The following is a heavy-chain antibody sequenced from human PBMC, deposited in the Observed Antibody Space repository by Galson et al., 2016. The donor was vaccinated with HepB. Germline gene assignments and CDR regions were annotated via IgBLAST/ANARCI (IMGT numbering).Heavy chain of an antibody. J-gene: IGHJ4*02. Sequence: LRLSCAVSGFSLSRYDIDWVRQAPGKGLEWVASLSSDGRNEEYADSVKGRFTISRDNFKSTMYLQMNSLRVEDTAVYYCASTYGGLERHEYWGQGTLVSVSS. CDR2: LSSDGRNE. CDR3: ASTYGGLERHEY. D-gene: IGHD1-1*01. CDR1: GFSLSRYD. V-gene: IGHV3-30*04.